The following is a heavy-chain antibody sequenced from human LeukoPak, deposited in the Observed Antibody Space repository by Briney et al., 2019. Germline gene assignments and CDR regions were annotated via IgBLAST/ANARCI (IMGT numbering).Heavy chain of an antibody. D-gene: IGHD6-13*01. CDR2: IYYSGST. CDR3: ARVREAAAGLDY. V-gene: IGHV4-59*01. J-gene: IGHJ4*02. CDR1: GGSSSSYY. Sequence: KSSEARSLTCAGSGGSSSSYYWSWIRQPPGKGLEWIRYIYYSGSTNYNPSLKSRVTISVDTSKNQFSLKLSSVTAADTAVYYCARVREAAAGLDYWGQGTLVTVSS.